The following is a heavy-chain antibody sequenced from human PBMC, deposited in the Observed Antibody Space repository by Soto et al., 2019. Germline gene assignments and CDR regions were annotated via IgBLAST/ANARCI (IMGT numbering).Heavy chain of an antibody. J-gene: IGHJ4*02. V-gene: IGHV5-10-1*01. CDR3: AKGRSAHWDY. CDR1: GYIFTNNW. CDR2: IDPSDSYT. D-gene: IGHD1-1*01. Sequence: GESLKISCNASGYIFTNNWITWVRQMPGKGLEWMGRIDPSDSYTTYSPSFQGHVHISVDKTVSTAYLQWSSLKASDTAIYFCAKGRSAHWDYWGQGTSVTVYS.